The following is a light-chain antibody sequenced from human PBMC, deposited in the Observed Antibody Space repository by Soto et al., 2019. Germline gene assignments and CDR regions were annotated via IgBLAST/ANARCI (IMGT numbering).Light chain of an antibody. V-gene: IGLV2-14*01. J-gene: IGLJ1*01. Sequence: QSALTQPASVSGSPGQSMTISCTGTSSDVGNYKYVSWYQQHPGKAPKLIIYEVSNRPSGVSDRFSGSKSGNTASLTISGLQAEDETDYYCLSYTSSGTYVFGTGTQLTVL. CDR1: SSDVGNYKY. CDR2: EVS. CDR3: LSYTSSGTYV.